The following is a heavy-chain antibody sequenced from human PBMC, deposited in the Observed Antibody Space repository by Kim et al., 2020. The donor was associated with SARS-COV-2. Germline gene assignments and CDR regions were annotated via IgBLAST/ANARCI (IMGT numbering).Heavy chain of an antibody. CDR1: GFTFTSST. V-gene: IGHV3-21*06. Sequence: GGSLRLSCAASGFTFTSSTMNWVRQAPGKGLEWVSSISSSSGYIYYVDSVKGRFTISRDNAKNSLYLQMNSLRAEDTAVYYCSRDRPDNLSDYWGQGTMVTVSS. CDR2: ISSSSGYI. D-gene: IGHD1-20*01. J-gene: IGHJ4*02. CDR3: SRDRPDNLSDY.